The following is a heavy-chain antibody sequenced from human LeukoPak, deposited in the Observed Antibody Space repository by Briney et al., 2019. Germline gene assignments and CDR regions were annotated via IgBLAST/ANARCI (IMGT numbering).Heavy chain of an antibody. Sequence: SLKVSCKASVGTFSSFGVNWVRQAPGQRLEWMGKIIPIFGPPKYAQNFQGRVTLTADVSTSTAYMELNSLESDDTAVYFCARAVVYCAAECHQRDAFDIWGQGTTVIVST. J-gene: IGHJ3*02. CDR3: ARAVVYCAAECHQRDAFDI. V-gene: IGHV1-69*15. CDR2: IIPIFGPP. D-gene: IGHD2-21*01. CDR1: VGTFSSFG.